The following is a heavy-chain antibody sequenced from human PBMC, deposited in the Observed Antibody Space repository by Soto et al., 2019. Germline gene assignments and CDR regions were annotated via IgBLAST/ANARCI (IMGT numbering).Heavy chain of an antibody. J-gene: IGHJ6*02. CDR2: MNPNSGNT. D-gene: IGHD2-2*01. V-gene: IGHV1-8*01. Sequence: QVQLVQSGAEVKKPGASVKVSCKASGYTFTSDDINWVRQATGQGLEWMGWMNPNSGNTGYAQKFQGRVTMTRNTSISTAYMELSSLRSEDTAVYYCARGSYCSSTSCYGVDYYGMDVWGQGTTVTVSS. CDR1: GYTFTSDD. CDR3: ARGSYCSSTSCYGVDYYGMDV.